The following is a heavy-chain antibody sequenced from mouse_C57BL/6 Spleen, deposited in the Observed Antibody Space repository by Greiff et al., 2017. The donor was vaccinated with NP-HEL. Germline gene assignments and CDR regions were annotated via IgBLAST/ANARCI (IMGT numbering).Heavy chain of an antibody. CDR1: GFSLTSYG. CDR2: IWRGGST. J-gene: IGHJ1*03. CDR3: AKKNYGSSHWYFDV. D-gene: IGHD1-1*01. Sequence: VNVVESGPGLVQPSQSLSITCTVSGFSLTSYGVHWVRQSPGKGLEWLGVIWRGGSTDYNAAFMSRLSITKDNSKSQVFFKMNSLQADDTAIYYCAKKNYGSSHWYFDVWGTGTTVTVSS. V-gene: IGHV2-5*01.